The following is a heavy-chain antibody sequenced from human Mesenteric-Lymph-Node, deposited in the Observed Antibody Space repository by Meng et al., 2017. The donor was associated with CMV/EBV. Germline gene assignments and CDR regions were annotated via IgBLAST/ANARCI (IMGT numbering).Heavy chain of an antibody. CDR1: GFTFSSYW. Sequence: LSLTCAASGFTFSSYWMHWVRQAPGKGLVWVSRINSDGSSTSYADSVKGRFTISRDNAKNTLYLQMNSLRAEDTAVYYCARDPHRYSGYDWFDYWGQGTLVTVSS. CDR3: ARDPHRYSGYDWFDY. D-gene: IGHD5-12*01. V-gene: IGHV3-74*01. CDR2: INSDGSST. J-gene: IGHJ4*02.